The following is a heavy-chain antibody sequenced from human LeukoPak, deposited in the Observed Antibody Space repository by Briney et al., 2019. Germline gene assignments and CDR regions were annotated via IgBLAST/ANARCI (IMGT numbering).Heavy chain of an antibody. Sequence: PSQTLSLTCTVSGGSISSGDYYWSWIRQPPGKGLEWIGYIYYSGSTYYNPSLKSRVTISVDTSKNQFSLKLSSVTAADTAVYSCASDPLAYCSSTSCPPDHWGQGTLVTVSS. D-gene: IGHD2-2*01. CDR3: ASDPLAYCSSTSCPPDH. J-gene: IGHJ4*02. CDR1: GGSISSGDYY. V-gene: IGHV4-30-4*08. CDR2: IYYSGST.